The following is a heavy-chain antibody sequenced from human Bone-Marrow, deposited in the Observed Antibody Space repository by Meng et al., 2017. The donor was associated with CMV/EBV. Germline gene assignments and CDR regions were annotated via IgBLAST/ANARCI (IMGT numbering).Heavy chain of an antibody. CDR2: IIPIFGTA. CDR3: ARGEGYSSSWSDPFDY. V-gene: IGHV1-69*01. CDR1: GCTFRTYA. J-gene: IGHJ4*02. D-gene: IGHD6-13*01. Sequence: VQHGARAKRSGPWGQCPPKAHGCTFRTYAISWWGQAPGQGLEWMGGIIPIFGTANLAQKFQGRVTITADESTSTAYMELSSLRSEDTAVYYCARGEGYSSSWSDPFDYWGQGTLVTASS.